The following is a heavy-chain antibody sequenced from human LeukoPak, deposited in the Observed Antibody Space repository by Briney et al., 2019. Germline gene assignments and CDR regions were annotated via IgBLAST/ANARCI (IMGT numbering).Heavy chain of an antibody. J-gene: IGHJ5*02. Sequence: SETLSLTCTVSGGSISSGSYYWSWIRQPAGKGLEWIGRIYTSGSTNYNPSLKSRVTISVDTSKNQFSLKLSSVTAADTAVYYCARRYYYGSGSYNWFDPWGQGTLVTVSS. D-gene: IGHD3-10*01. CDR2: IYTSGST. CDR3: ARRYYYGSGSYNWFDP. CDR1: GGSISSGSYY. V-gene: IGHV4-61*02.